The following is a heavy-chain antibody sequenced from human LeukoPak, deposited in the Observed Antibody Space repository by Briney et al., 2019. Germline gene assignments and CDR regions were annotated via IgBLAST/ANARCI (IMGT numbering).Heavy chain of an antibody. J-gene: IGHJ4*02. CDR1: GFTVSSNN. Sequence: GGSLRLSCAASGFTVSSNNMSWVRQAPGKGLEWVSVIYSGGSTYYADSVKGRFTISRDNSKNTLYLQMNSLRAEDTAVYYCAGVRVTTTLIDYWGQGTLVTVSS. D-gene: IGHD4-17*01. V-gene: IGHV3-53*01. CDR3: AGVRVTTTLIDY. CDR2: IYSGGST.